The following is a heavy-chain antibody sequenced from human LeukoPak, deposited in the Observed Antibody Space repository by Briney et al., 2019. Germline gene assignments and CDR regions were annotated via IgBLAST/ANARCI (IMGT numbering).Heavy chain of an antibody. Sequence: GGSLRLSCAASGFTFSSYGMHWVRQAPGKGLEWVAVIWYDGSNKYYADSVKGRFTISRDNSKNTLYLQMNSLRAEDTAVYYCAREFQLLYTNFDYWGQEPWSPSP. J-gene: IGHJ4*01. CDR1: GFTFSSYG. CDR3: AREFQLLYTNFDY. V-gene: IGHV3-33*01. CDR2: IWYDGSNK. D-gene: IGHD2-2*02.